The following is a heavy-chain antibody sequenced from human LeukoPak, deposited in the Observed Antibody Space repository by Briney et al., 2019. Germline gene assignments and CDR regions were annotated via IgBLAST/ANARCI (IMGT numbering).Heavy chain of an antibody. J-gene: IGHJ6*02. V-gene: IGHV3-21*01. D-gene: IGHD4-17*01. Sequence: GGSLRLSCGASGLTFSSHSMKWVRQARGRVLEWVSSIRSSSSYINYADSVKGRFTISRDNAKNSLYLQMNSLRAEETAVYYCASPMATVTLGVWGQGTTVTVSS. CDR1: GLTFSSHS. CDR3: ASPMATVTLGV. CDR2: IRSSSSYI.